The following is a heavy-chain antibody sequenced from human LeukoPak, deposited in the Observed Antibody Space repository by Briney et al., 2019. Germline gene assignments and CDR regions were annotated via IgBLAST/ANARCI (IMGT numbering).Heavy chain of an antibody. CDR2: ISSSSSYI. CDR1: GFTFSSYS. Sequence: AGGSLRLSCAASGFTFSSYSMNWVRQAPGKGLEWVSSISSSSSYIYYADSVKGRFTTSRDNAKNSLYLKMNSLRAEDTAVYNCARIRVSSSFGDWGQGTLVTVSS. J-gene: IGHJ1*01. D-gene: IGHD6-6*01. CDR3: ARIRVSSSFGD. V-gene: IGHV3-21*01.